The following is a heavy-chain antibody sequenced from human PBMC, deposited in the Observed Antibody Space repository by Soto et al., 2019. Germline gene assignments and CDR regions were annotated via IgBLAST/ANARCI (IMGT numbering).Heavy chain of an antibody. V-gene: IGHV1-69*08. D-gene: IGHD5-12*01. Sequence: QVQVVQSGAEVKKPGSSVKVSCKASGGTFSNDIITWVRQAPGQGLEWLGRIIPLLEIANSAQKFQGRVTITADKSTSTAYMELNSLRYEDTAVYYCVRDSPIGSTYSGYDGIDSWGQGTLGTVSS. CDR3: VRDSPIGSTYSGYDGIDS. CDR2: IIPLLEIA. J-gene: IGHJ4*02. CDR1: GGTFSNDI.